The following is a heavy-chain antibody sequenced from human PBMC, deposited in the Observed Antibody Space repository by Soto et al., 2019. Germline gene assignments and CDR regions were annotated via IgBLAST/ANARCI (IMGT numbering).Heavy chain of an antibody. CDR1: GFVFSNSS. Sequence: GGSLRLSCAASGFVFSNSSINWVRQAPGEGLEWLSYISSSGRTIFYADSVKGRFTISRDSAKNSLYLQMNSLRVEDTAVYYCAILSKWGQGTLVTVSS. CDR2: ISSSGRTI. J-gene: IGHJ4*02. V-gene: IGHV3-48*01. CDR3: AILSK.